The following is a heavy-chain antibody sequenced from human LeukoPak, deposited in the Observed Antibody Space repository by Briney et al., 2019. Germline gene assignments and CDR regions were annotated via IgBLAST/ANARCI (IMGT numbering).Heavy chain of an antibody. J-gene: IGHJ4*02. CDR1: GCTFSRYA. CDR3: AKDLAFVVGATKPRPPP. CDR2: ISGSGGST. V-gene: IGHV3-23*01. D-gene: IGHD2-15*01. Sequence: PGWSLTLSRPASGCTFSRYAMSWVRQPRGKGLEGVSAISGSGGSTYSADAGKSRLTISRDNSKNTLYLQMNSLRAEDTAVYYCAKDLAFVVGATKPRPPPWGQGTLVTVSS.